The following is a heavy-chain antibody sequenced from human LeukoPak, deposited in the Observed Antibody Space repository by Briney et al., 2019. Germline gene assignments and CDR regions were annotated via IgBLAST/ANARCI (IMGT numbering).Heavy chain of an antibody. Sequence: GRSLRLSCAASGFTFSNYGMHWVRQAPGKGLEWVGRIKSKTDGGTTDYAAPMKGRFTISRDDSKNTLYLQMNSLKTEDTAVYYCTTDWGWFGELPQSYYFDYWGQGTLVTVSS. CDR2: IKSKTDGGTT. CDR3: TTDWGWFGELPQSYYFDY. V-gene: IGHV3-15*01. CDR1: GFTFSNYG. J-gene: IGHJ4*02. D-gene: IGHD3-10*01.